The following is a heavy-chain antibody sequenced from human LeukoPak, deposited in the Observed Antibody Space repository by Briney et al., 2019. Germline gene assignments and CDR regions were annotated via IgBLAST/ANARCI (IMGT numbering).Heavy chain of an antibody. V-gene: IGHV3-30*18. CDR1: GLTFSSYG. Sequence: PGGSLRLSRAASGLTFSSYGMHWVRQAPGKGLEWVAVISYDGSNKYYADSVKGRFTISRDNSKNTLYLQMNSLRAEDTAVYYCAKEDSGSYDALDYWGQGTLVTVSS. CDR3: AKEDSGSYDALDY. D-gene: IGHD1-26*01. CDR2: ISYDGSNK. J-gene: IGHJ4*02.